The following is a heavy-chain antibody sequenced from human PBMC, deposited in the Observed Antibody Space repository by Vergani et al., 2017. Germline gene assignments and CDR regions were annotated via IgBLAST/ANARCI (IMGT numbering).Heavy chain of an antibody. CDR3: ARAGGIQLWFEYVEY. D-gene: IGHD5-18*01. V-gene: IGHV1-69*04. CDR2: IIPILGIA. J-gene: IGHJ4*02. Sequence: QVQLVQSGAEVKKPGSSVKVSCKASGGTFSSYAISWVRQAPGQGLEWMGRIIPILGIANYAQKFQGRVTITADKSTSTAYMELSSLGSEDTAVYYCARAGGIQLWFEYVEYWGQGTRVKVSS. CDR1: GGTFSSYA.